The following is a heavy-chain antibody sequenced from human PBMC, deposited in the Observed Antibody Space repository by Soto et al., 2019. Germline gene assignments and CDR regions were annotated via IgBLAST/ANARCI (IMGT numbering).Heavy chain of an antibody. CDR2: INSDGSST. CDR3: VRYCTGVGCSHGFDY. CDR1: GFTFSAYW. Sequence: EVQLVESGGGSVQPGGSLRLSCEASGFTFSAYWLHWVRQDAGKGLLWVSRINSDGSSTDYADSVKGRFTISRDNDKNTLSLQLNSLRADDTGLYYCVRYCTGVGCSHGFDYWGQGSLVTVSS. V-gene: IGHV3-74*01. J-gene: IGHJ4*02. D-gene: IGHD2-15*01.